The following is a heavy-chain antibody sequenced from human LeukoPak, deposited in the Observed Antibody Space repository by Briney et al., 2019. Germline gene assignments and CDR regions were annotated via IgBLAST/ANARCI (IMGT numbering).Heavy chain of an antibody. J-gene: IGHJ3*02. CDR2: IIPVLGIP. Sequence: SVKVSCKASGGTLSGYGITWVRQAPGQGLEWMGRIIPVLGIPNYAQKFQGRVTITADKSTSTAYMQLSSLRSEDTAVYYCAREGSGTVLTVPWAFDIWGQGTMVTVSS. CDR1: GGTLSGYG. CDR3: AREGSGTVLTVPWAFDI. D-gene: IGHD4/OR15-4a*01. V-gene: IGHV1-69*04.